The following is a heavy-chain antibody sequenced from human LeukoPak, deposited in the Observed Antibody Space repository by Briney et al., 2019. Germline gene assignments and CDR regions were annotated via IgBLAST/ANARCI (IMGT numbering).Heavy chain of an antibody. V-gene: IGHV4-30-2*01. D-gene: IGHD4-17*01. CDR2: IYHSGST. CDR3: ASSTVTTWPLFDY. Sequence: SSETLPLTCAVSGGSISSGGYSWSWIRQPPGKGLEWIGYIYHSGSTYYNPSLKSRVTISVDRSKNQFSLKLSSVTAADTAVYYCASSTVTTWPLFDYWGQGTLVTVSS. J-gene: IGHJ4*02. CDR1: GGSISSGGYS.